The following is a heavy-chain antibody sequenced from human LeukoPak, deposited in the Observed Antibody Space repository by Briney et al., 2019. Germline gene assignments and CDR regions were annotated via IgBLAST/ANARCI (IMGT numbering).Heavy chain of an antibody. J-gene: IGHJ6*02. CDR1: GFTLSSYD. Sequence: QPGGSLRLSCAASGFTLSSYDMPWLRQAIGKGLEWVSAIGSAGDTNYAGSVKGRFTISREKAKNSLYLQMNSPRAGDTAVYYCARGETMDVWGQGTTVTVSS. V-gene: IGHV3-13*01. CDR2: IGSAGDT. CDR3: ARGETMDV.